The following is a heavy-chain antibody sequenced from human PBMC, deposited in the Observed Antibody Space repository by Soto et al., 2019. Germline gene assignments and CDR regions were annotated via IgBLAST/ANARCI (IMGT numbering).Heavy chain of an antibody. V-gene: IGHV4-59*01. J-gene: IGHJ2*01. CDR3: ANFNWDFDL. CDR2: IYYTGST. CDR1: GGSISSYF. Sequence: QVQLQESGPGLVKPSETLSLTCTVSGGSISSYFWSWIRQPPGKGLERIGYIYYTGSTNYNPSLKSRVTISVDTSKNQFSLQLSAVTAADTAVYYCANFNWDFDLWGRGTLVTVSS.